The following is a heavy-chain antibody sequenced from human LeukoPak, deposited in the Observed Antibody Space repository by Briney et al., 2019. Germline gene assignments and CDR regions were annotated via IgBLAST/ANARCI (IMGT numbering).Heavy chain of an antibody. V-gene: IGHV1-69*13. Sequence: ASVKVSCKASGGTFSSYAISWVRQAPGQGLEWMGGIIPIFGTANYAQKFQGRVTITADESTSTAYMELSSLRFEDTAVYYCARGRGNWGSVYFDYWGQGTLVTVSS. CDR1: GGTFSSYA. CDR2: IIPIFGTA. J-gene: IGHJ4*02. D-gene: IGHD7-27*01. CDR3: ARGRGNWGSVYFDY.